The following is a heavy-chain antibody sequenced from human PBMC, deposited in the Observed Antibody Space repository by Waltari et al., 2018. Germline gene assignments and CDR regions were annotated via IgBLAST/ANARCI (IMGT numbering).Heavy chain of an antibody. D-gene: IGHD3-16*01. CDR3: ASEPMGYFDY. V-gene: IGHV3-30*02. J-gene: IGHJ4*02. CDR1: GFTFSSYG. CDR2: KRYDGSNK. Sequence: QVQLVESGGGVVQPGGSLRLSCAASGFTFSSYGMHWVRQAPGKGLEWVAFKRYDGSNKYYADSVKGRFTISRDNSKNTLYLQMNSLRAEDTAVYYCASEPMGYFDYWGQGTLVTVSS.